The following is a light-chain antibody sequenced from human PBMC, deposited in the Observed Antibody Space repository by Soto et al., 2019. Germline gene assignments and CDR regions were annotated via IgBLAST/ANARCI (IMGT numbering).Light chain of an antibody. Sequence: DIVLTQSPGTLSLSPGERVTLSCRASQSLTNSFIAWYQQRPGQAPRLLIYDTSSRASGIPDRFSGSGSGTDFTLTISRLETEDFAVFYCQQYGTSEIIFGQGTRLEIK. CDR3: QQYGTSEII. CDR1: QSLTNSF. J-gene: IGKJ5*01. V-gene: IGKV3-20*01. CDR2: DTS.